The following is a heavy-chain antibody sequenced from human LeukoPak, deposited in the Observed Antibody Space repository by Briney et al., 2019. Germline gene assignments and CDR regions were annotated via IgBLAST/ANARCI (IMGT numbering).Heavy chain of an antibody. J-gene: IGHJ6*02. CDR3: AREKWIGTYLHYYYGMDV. Sequence: PGGSLRLPCAPSVFTYSSHWMHWVRQAPGKGLVWVSRINTAESNTNYEDSVKGRFTLSRDNAKRTLYRQINSLGAHGPRLYCCAREKWIGTYLHYYYGMDVWGQGTTVTVSS. CDR1: VFTYSSHW. CDR2: INTAESNT. D-gene: IGHD3-10*01. V-gene: IGHV3-74*01.